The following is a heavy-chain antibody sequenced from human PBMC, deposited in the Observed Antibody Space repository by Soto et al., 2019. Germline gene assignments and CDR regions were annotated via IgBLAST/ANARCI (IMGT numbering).Heavy chain of an antibody. J-gene: IGHJ4*02. CDR2: ISFDGNDK. CDR3: ARARAKYDCFDFLSHY. CDR1: GFTFSSFA. D-gene: IGHD3-3*01. Sequence: GVSLRLSCAASGFTFSSFAMTWVRQAPGKGLEWVAFISFDGNDKYYADSVKERFTISRDNSNNTLYLQINSLRPKDTAVYYCARARAKYDCFDFLSHYWGQGALVTVSS. V-gene: IGHV3-30*04.